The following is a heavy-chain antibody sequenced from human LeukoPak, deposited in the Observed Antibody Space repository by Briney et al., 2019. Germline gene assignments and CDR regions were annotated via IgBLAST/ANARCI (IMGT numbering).Heavy chain of an antibody. V-gene: IGHV1-69*01. J-gene: IGHJ4*02. D-gene: IGHD5-18*01. CDR2: IIPIFGTA. CDR1: GGTFSSYA. CDR3: ARLNTAMVEFDY. Sequence: SVKVSCKASGGTFSSYAFSWVRQAPGQGLEWMGGIIPIFGTANYAQKFQGRVTITADESTSTAYMELSSLRSEDTAVYYCARLNTAMVEFDYWGQGTLVTVSS.